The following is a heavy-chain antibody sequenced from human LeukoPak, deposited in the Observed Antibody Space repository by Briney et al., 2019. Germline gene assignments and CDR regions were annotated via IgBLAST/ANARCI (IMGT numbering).Heavy chain of an antibody. V-gene: IGHV3-74*03. CDR1: GFTLKNYW. CDR3: AKSDWFDP. J-gene: IGHJ5*02. Sequence: GGSLRLSCETSGFTLKNYWMSWLRRAPGKGLEWVSRSKYDGSTAMYAESVKGRFTISRDNARGTLYLQMNSLRVDDTAVYYCAKSDWFDPCGREIWVTVPS. CDR2: SKYDGSTA.